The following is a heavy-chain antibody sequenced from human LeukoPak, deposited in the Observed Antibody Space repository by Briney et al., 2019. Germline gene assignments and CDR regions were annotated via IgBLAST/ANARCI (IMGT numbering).Heavy chain of an antibody. CDR1: GFTFSTHA. J-gene: IGHJ4*02. D-gene: IGHD6-6*01. CDR2: VSGSGDST. CDR3: AKDRRIASLRGSLEY. V-gene: IGHV3-23*01. Sequence: PGGSLRLSCAASGFTFSTHAMSWVRQPPGKGLEWVSLVSGSGDSTYYADSVKGRFTISRDNSKNRLYLQMNSLRAEDTAVYYCAKDRRIASLRGSLEYWGQGTLVTVSS.